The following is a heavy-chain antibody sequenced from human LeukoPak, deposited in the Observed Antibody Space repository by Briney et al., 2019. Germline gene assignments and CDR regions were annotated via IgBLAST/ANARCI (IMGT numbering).Heavy chain of an antibody. V-gene: IGHV1-2*02. CDR1: GYTFTGYY. D-gene: IGHD1-26*01. CDR2: INPNSGST. J-gene: IGHJ4*02. CDR3: ARDSSIVGAMGIDY. Sequence: GASVKVSRKASGYTFTGYYMHWVRQAPGQGLEWMGWINPNSGSTNYAQKFQGRVTMTRDTSISTAYMELSRLRSDDTAVYYCARDSSIVGAMGIDYWGQGTLVTVSS.